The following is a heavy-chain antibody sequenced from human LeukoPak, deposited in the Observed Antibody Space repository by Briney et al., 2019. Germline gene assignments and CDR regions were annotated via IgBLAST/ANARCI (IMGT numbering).Heavy chain of an antibody. CDR3: ARRLERRISYYYYGMDV. CDR1: GFTFSSYG. J-gene: IGHJ6*04. D-gene: IGHD1-1*01. CDR2: IWYDGSNK. V-gene: IGHV3-33*01. Sequence: GRSLRLSCAASGFTFSSYGMHWVRQAPGKGLEWVAVIWYDGSNKYYADSVKGRFTISRDNSKNTLYLQMNSLRAEDTAVYYCARRLERRISYYYYGMDVWGKGTTVTASS.